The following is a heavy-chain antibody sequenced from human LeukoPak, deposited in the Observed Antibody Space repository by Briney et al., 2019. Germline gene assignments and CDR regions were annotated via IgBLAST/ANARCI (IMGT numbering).Heavy chain of an antibody. CDR3: AKDRGYNGSGRGFDY. V-gene: IGHV3-23*01. Sequence: GGSLRLSCAASRFTFSNYAMSWVRQAPGKELEWVSTIDNRGSNTYYADSVKGRFTISRDNSKNTLYLQMNSLRAEDTAIYYCAKDRGYNGSGRGFDYWGQGTLITVSS. CDR2: IDNRGSNT. J-gene: IGHJ4*02. CDR1: RFTFSNYA. D-gene: IGHD3-10*01.